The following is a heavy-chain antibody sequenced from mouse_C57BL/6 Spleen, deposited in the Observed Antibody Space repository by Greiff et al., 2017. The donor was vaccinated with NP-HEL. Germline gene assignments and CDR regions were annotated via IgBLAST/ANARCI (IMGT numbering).Heavy chain of an antibody. CDR3: ASLGRYYGSSPFDY. J-gene: IGHJ2*01. V-gene: IGHV1-26*01. CDR1: GYTFTDYY. CDR2: INPNNGGT. Sequence: VQLQQSGPELVKPGASVKISCKASGYTFTDYYMNWVKQSHGKSLEWIGDINPNNGGTSYNQKFKGKATLTVDKSSSTAYMELRSLTSEDSAVYYCASLGRYYGSSPFDYWGQGTTLTVSS. D-gene: IGHD1-1*01.